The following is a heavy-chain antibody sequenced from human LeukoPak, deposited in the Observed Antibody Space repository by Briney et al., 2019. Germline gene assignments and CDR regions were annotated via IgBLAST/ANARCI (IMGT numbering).Heavy chain of an antibody. CDR2: IYPGDSDT. V-gene: IGHV5-51*01. Sequence: GESLTISCQTSGYTFSDYWIGWVRQMPGKGLEWMGIIYPGDSDTRYSPSFQGQVTISADKSISTAYLQWSSLKASDTAMYYCARTGYCSSTSCRGNWFDPWGQGTLVTVPS. J-gene: IGHJ5*02. D-gene: IGHD2-2*01. CDR3: ARTGYCSSTSCRGNWFDP. CDR1: GYTFSDYW.